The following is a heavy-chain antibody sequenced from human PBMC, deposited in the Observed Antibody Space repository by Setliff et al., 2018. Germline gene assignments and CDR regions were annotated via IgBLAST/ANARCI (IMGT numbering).Heavy chain of an antibody. V-gene: IGHV4-34*01. CDR2: INHSGST. Sequence: SETLSLTCAVYGGSFRGYYWSWIRQPPGKVLEWIGEINHSGSTNYNPSLKSRVSISVDTSKNQFSLKLSAVTAADTAVYYCARENLSSGWYVGGYYYYYGMDVWGQGTTVTVSS. CDR1: GGSFRGYY. J-gene: IGHJ6*02. CDR3: ARENLSSGWYVGGYYYYYGMDV. D-gene: IGHD6-19*01.